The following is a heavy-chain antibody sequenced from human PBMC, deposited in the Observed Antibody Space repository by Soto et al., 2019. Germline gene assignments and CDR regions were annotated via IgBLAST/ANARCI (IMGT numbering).Heavy chain of an antibody. J-gene: IGHJ4*02. CDR2: MYYSGST. CDR1: GGSITSGGYY. Sequence: QVQLQESGPGLVKPSQTLSITCTVSGGSITSGGYYWSWIRQHPGKGLEWIGYMYYSGSTYYNPSLKSRVTTSLDTSKNQFSLRLSYVTAADTAVYYCSRADYASWSYGYWGQGTLVTVSS. CDR3: SRADYASWSYGY. V-gene: IGHV4-31*03. D-gene: IGHD3-10*01.